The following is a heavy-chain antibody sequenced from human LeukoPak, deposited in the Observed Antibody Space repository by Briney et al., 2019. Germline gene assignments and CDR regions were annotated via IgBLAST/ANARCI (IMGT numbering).Heavy chain of an antibody. J-gene: IGHJ2*01. CDR3: ASLGEGIQLWPWLDL. CDR2: ISSSSSYI. V-gene: IGHV3-21*01. CDR1: GFTFSSYS. Sequence: GSLRLSCAASGFTFSSYSMNWVRQAPGKGLEWVSSISSSSSYIYYADSVKGRFTISRDNAKNSLYLQMNSLRAEDTAVYYCASLGEGIQLWPWLDLWGRGTLVTVSS. D-gene: IGHD5-18*01.